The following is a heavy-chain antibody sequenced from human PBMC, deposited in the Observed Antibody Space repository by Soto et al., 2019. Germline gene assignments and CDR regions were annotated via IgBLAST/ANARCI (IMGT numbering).Heavy chain of an antibody. CDR2: TIPVFNTA. CDR1: GGTLSDHG. V-gene: IGHV1-69*06. D-gene: IGHD3-10*01. J-gene: IGHJ3*02. CDR3: ARWVYGSGNYYTGPSAFDI. Sequence: QVQLEQSGAEVKKPGSSVKVSCKASGGTLSDHGVAWLRQAPGQGLEWMGGTIPVFNTAKYAQKFQGRVTVTAGKFTNIAYRELSSLRSEDTAFYFCARWVYGSGNYYTGPSAFDIGGQGTMVIVSS.